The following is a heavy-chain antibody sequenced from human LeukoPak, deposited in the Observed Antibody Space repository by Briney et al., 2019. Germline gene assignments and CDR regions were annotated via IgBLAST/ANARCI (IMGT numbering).Heavy chain of an antibody. CDR1: GFTFSSYS. Sequence: GGSLRLSCAASGFTFSSYSMNWARQAPGKGLEWVSSISSRSTYMYYADSVQGRFTISRDDAKNSLYLQINSLRAEDTAVYYCARVGYAASGPTLDYWGQGTLVTVSS. V-gene: IGHV3-21*01. J-gene: IGHJ4*02. CDR3: ARVGYAASGPTLDY. D-gene: IGHD2-15*01. CDR2: ISSRSTYM.